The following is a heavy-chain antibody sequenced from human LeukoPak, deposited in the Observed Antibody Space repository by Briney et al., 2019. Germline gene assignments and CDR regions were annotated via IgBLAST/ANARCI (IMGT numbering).Heavy chain of an antibody. CDR1: GYTFTGYY. J-gene: IGHJ4*02. CDR2: INPNSGGT. Sequence: ASVKVSCKASGYTFTGYYMHWVRQAPGQGLEWMGWINPNSGGTNCAQKLQGRVTMTTDTSTSTAYMELRSLRSDDTAVYYCARDLRGWFGEFYYWGQGTLVTVSS. D-gene: IGHD3-10*01. V-gene: IGHV1-2*02. CDR3: ARDLRGWFGEFYY.